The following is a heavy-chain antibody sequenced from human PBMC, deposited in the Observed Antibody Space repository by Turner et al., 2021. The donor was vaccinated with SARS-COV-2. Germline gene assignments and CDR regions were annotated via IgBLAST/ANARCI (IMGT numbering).Heavy chain of an antibody. CDR2: IWYDGTNT. D-gene: IGHD4-4*01. J-gene: IGHJ4*02. V-gene: IGHV3-30*02. CDR3: AKGLDAMTIVTTYYS. Sequence: VRQAPGKGLEWVALIWYDGTNTYYADSVKGRFTISRDISQNTLFLQMHSLRPEDTAVYSWAKGLDAMTIVTTYYSWGQGTPVTVSS.